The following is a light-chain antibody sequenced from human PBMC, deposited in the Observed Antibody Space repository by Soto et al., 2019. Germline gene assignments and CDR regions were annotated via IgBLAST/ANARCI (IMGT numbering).Light chain of an antibody. CDR1: QTISDY. CDR2: AAS. J-gene: IGKJ1*01. V-gene: IGKV1-39*01. CDR3: QQTYKGPQT. Sequence: DIQVTQSPSSLSASVGDRVTITCRASQTISDYVNWYQQKSGKAPKLLIYAASSLHTGVPSRFSGSGSGTDFTLTISSLQPEDFATYYCQQTYKGPQTFGQGTKVEIK.